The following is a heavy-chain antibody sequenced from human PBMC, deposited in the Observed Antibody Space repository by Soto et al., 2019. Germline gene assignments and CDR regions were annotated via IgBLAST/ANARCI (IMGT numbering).Heavy chain of an antibody. Sequence: PSETLSLTCSVSGGSVSSSEFYWGWVRQAPGKGLEWIGTTYYNSNTYYNPSLKSRRSVSLDISMHQSSLELRSVTAADTAVYYCARQRFGNESDRSYFDSSGRGILLTVSS. CDR1: GGSVSSSEFY. CDR3: ARQRFGNESDRSYFDS. CDR2: TYYNSNT. D-gene: IGHD3-16*01. J-gene: IGHJ4*02. V-gene: IGHV4-39*01.